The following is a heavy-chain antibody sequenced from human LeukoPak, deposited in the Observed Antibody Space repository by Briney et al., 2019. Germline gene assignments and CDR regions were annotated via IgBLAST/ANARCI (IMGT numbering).Heavy chain of an antibody. V-gene: IGHV3-30*01. D-gene: IGHD3-22*01. J-gene: IGHJ5*02. CDR2: ISYDGSNK. Sequence: SGGSLRLSCAASGFTFSNYAMHWVRQAPGKGLEWVAVISYDGSNKYYADSVKGRFTISRDNSKNTLYLQMNSLRAEDTAVYYCARESAYYYDSSGYPTGGENWFDPWGQGTLVTVSS. CDR3: ARESAYYYDSSGYPTGGENWFDP. CDR1: GFTFSNYA.